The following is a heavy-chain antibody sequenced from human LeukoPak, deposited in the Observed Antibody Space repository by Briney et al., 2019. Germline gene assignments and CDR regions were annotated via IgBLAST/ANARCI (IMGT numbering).Heavy chain of an antibody. CDR3: ASGILWFGDRTPANYYYYGMDV. D-gene: IGHD3-10*01. V-gene: IGHV1-69*13. CDR2: IIPIFGTA. J-gene: IGHJ6*02. CDR1: GGTFSSYA. Sequence: SVKVSCKASGGTFSSYAISWVRQAPGQGLEWMGGIIPIFGTANYAQKFQSRVTITADESTSTAYMELSSLRSEDTAVYYCASGILWFGDRTPANYYYYGMDVWGQGTTVTVSS.